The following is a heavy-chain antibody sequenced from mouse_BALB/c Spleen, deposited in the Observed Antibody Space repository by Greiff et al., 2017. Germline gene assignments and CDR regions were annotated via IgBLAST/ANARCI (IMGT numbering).Heavy chain of an antibody. D-gene: IGHD1-2*01. V-gene: IGHV1-14*01. CDR3: ARGVRLQYFDV. CDR1: GYTFTSYV. CDR2: INPYNDGT. J-gene: IGHJ1*01. Sequence: EVQVVESGPELVKPGASVKMSCKASGYTFTSYVMHWVKQKPGQGLEWIGYINPYNDGTKYNEKFKGKATLTSDKSSSTAYMELSSLTSEDSAVYYCARGVRLQYFDVWGAGTTVTVSA.